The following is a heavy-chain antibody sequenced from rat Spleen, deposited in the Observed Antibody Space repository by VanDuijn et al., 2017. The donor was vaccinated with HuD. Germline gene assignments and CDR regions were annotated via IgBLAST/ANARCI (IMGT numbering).Heavy chain of an antibody. D-gene: IGHD1-11*01. CDR3: GTDYFGGYVMDA. Sequence: EVQLVESGGGVVQPGRSLKLPCAASGFTFSNRAMHWIRQAPTKGLEWVASISPSGGNTSYRDSVKGRFTISRDNAKSTLYLQMDSLRSEDTATYYCGTDYFGGYVMDAWGQGVSVTVSS. V-gene: IGHV5-19*01. J-gene: IGHJ4*01. CDR1: GFTFSNRA. CDR2: ISPSGGNT.